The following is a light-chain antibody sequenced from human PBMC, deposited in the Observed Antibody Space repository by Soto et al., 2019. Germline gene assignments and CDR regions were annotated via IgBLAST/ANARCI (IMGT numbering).Light chain of an antibody. Sequence: QSVLTQPASVSGSPGQSITISCSGTSSDVGSYDHVAWYQQFPGKTPKLMIYEVSNRPSGVSSRFSGSKSGNTASLTISGLQAEDEADYYCISYTGSSTSYVFGSGTKVTAL. V-gene: IGLV2-14*01. CDR3: ISYTGSSTSYV. J-gene: IGLJ1*01. CDR1: SSDVGSYDH. CDR2: EVS.